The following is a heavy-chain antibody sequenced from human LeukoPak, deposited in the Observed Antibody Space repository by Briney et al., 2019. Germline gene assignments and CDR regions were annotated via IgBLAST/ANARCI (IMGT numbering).Heavy chain of an antibody. CDR2: INPNSGGT. Sequence: ASVKVSCKASGYTFTSYYMHWVRQAPGQGLEWMGWINPNSGGTNYAQKFQGRVTMTRDSSISTAYMELSRLRSDDTAVYYCARDVGVGGARYHYFDYWGQGTLVTVSS. J-gene: IGHJ4*02. CDR1: GYTFTSYY. D-gene: IGHD3-10*01. CDR3: ARDVGVGGARYHYFDY. V-gene: IGHV1-2*02.